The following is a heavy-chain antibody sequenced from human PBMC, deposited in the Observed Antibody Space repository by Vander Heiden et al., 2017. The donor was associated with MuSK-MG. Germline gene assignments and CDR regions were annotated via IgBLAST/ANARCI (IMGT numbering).Heavy chain of an antibody. Sequence: EVQLVESGGGLVQPGGSLRLSCAASGFTFSSYWMRWVRQAPGKGLEWVANIKQDGSEKYYVDSVKGRFTISRDNAKNSLYLQMNSLRAEDTAVYYCARGQSSSIWHWGSYYYYMDVWGKGTTVTVSS. J-gene: IGHJ6*03. CDR1: GFTFSSYW. CDR2: IKQDGSEK. D-gene: IGHD6-6*01. V-gene: IGHV3-7*01. CDR3: ARGQSSSIWHWGSYYYYMDV.